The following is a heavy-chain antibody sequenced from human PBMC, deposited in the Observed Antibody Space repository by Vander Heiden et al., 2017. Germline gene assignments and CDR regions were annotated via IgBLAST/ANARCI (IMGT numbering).Heavy chain of an antibody. CDR1: GFSFSNYD. J-gene: IGHJ5*02. V-gene: IGHV3-13*01. D-gene: IGHD7-27*01. CDR2: VDTAGDT. Sequence: EVQLVESGGGLVQPGGSLRLSCAASGFSFSNYDMHWVRQVTGKGLEWASAVDTAGDTFYPASVKGRFTISREDATNSLYLQMNSLRAGDTAVYYCARVRWGSYESWGQGTLVTVSS. CDR3: ARVRWGSYES.